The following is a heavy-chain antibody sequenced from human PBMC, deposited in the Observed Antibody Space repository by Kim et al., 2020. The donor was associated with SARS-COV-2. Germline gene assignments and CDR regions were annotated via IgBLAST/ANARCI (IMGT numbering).Heavy chain of an antibody. CDR3: ATSYDFWSGYYTGNWFDP. V-gene: IGHV1-24*01. Sequence: ASVKVSCKVSGYTLTELSMHWVRQAPGKGLEWMGGFDPEDGETIYAQKFQGRVTMTEDTSTDTAYMELSSLRSEDTAVYYCATSYDFWSGYYTGNWFDPWGQGTLVTVSS. D-gene: IGHD3-3*01. CDR1: GYTLTELS. J-gene: IGHJ5*02. CDR2: FDPEDGET.